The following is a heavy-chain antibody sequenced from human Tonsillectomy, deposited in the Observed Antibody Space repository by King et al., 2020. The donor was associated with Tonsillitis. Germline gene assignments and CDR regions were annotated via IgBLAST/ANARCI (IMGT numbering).Heavy chain of an antibody. J-gene: IGHJ4*02. CDR1: GFTFDDYA. Sequence: DVQLVESGGGLVQPGRSLRLSCAASGFTFDDYAMHWVRQAPGKGLEWVSGISWNSGSIGYADSVKGRFTISRDNAKNSLYLQMNSLRAEDTALYYCAKAPPFTMVRGVIIHYFDYWDQGTLVTVSS. CDR2: ISWNSGSI. D-gene: IGHD3-10*01. V-gene: IGHV3-9*01. CDR3: AKAPPFTMVRGVIIHYFDY.